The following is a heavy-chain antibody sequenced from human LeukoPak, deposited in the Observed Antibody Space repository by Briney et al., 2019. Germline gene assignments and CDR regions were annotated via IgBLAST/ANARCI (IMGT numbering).Heavy chain of an antibody. Sequence: SETLSLTCTVSGDSISRYYWSWIRQPPGKGLEWIGYIYYSGSTNYNPSLKSRVTISVDTSKNQFSLKLSSVTAADTAVYYCARASGHAFDTWGQGTMVTVSS. CDR2: IYYSGST. J-gene: IGHJ3*02. CDR1: GDSISRYY. V-gene: IGHV4-59*01. CDR3: ARASGHAFDT.